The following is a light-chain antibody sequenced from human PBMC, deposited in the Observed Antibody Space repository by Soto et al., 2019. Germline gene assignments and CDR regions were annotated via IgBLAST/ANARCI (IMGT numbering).Light chain of an antibody. CDR1: TSNIGTNA. J-gene: IGLJ1*01. CDR2: YSN. CDR3: AAWGDRLRGYV. Sequence: QSVLTQSASASGTPGQRVTISCSGGTSNIGTNAVYWFQLLPGTAPKLLIYYSNHRPSGISDRFSGSKSGTSASLAISGLRPEDEADYYCAAWGDRLRGYVFATGTKVTVL. V-gene: IGLV1-47*01.